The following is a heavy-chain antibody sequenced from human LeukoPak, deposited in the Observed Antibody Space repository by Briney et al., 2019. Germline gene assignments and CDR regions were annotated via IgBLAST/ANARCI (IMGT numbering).Heavy chain of an antibody. D-gene: IGHD1-26*01. CDR1: GFTVSSNY. J-gene: IGHJ4*02. CDR3: ARGGGIYHFDN. Sequence: QPGGSLRLSCAASGFTVSSNYMSWVRQAPGKGLEWVSSISGGGTGTHHAVSVKGRFTISRENSKNMMSLQLNSLRADDTAVYYCARGGGIYHFDNWGQGTLVTVSS. V-gene: IGHV3-53*01. CDR2: ISGGGTGT.